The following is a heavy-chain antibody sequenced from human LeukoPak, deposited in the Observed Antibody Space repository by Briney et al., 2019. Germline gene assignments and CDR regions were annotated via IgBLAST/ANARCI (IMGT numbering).Heavy chain of an antibody. CDR2: IYYSGNT. D-gene: IGHD5-12*01. V-gene: IGHV4-31*03. CDR1: GGSISSGGYY. CDR3: AKHQSGYNWFDP. J-gene: IGHJ5*02. Sequence: SETLSLTCTVSGGSISSGGYYWSWIRQHPGKGLEWIGYIYYSGNTYYNPSLKSRITISVDTSENQFSLKLTSVTAADTAVYYCAKHQSGYNWFDPWGQGTLVTVSS.